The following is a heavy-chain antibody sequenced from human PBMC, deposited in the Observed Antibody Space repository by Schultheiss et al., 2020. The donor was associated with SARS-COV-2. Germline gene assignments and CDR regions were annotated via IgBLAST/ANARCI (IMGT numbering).Heavy chain of an antibody. CDR3: ARDLNFDWLLRVRYYGMDV. V-gene: IGHV1-18*01. J-gene: IGHJ6*02. CDR1: GYTFTSYG. Sequence: ASVKVSCKASGYTFTSYGISWVRQAPGQGLEWMGWISAYNGNTNYAQKLQGRVTMTTDTSISTAYMELSRLRSDDTAVYYCARDLNFDWLLRVRYYGMDVWGQGTTVTVSS. D-gene: IGHD3-9*01. CDR2: ISAYNGNT.